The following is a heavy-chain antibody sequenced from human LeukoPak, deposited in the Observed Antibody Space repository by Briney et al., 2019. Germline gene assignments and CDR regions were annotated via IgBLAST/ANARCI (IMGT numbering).Heavy chain of an antibody. CDR3: ARGIGYYGSGSIFDY. CDR1: GDSVSSSSVD. J-gene: IGHJ4*02. V-gene: IGHV6-1*01. D-gene: IGHD3-10*01. Sequence: SQTLSLTFAFSGDSVSSSSVDWTWIRQSPSKGLEWVGRTYFRSTWYNDYAVSVKSRITINPDTSKNQFSLQLNSVTPADTAVYYCARGIGYYGSGSIFDYWGQGTLVTVSS. CDR2: TYFRSTWYN.